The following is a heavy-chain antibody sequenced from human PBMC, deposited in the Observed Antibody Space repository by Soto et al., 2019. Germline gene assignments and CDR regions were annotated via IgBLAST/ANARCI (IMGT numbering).Heavy chain of an antibody. CDR2: INPNSGGT. CDR1: GYTFTGYY. J-gene: IGHJ6*03. V-gene: IGHV1-2*04. CDR3: ARDLRFRGDYYYDYYMDV. Sequence: QVQLVQSGAEVKKPGASVKVSCKASGYTFTGYYMHWVRQAPGQGLEWMGWINPNSGGTNYAQKFHCWVTMTRDTSLSTAYMELSMLRSDDTAVYYCARDLRFRGDYYYDYYMDVLGKGTTVTVSS. D-gene: IGHD5-12*01.